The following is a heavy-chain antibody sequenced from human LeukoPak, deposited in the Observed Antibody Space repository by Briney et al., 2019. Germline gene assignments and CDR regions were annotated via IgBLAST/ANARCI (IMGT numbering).Heavy chain of an antibody. CDR2: IYSGGST. Sequence: GGSLRLSCAASGFTVSSNYMSWVRQAPGKGLEWVSVIYSGGSTYYADSVKGRFTISRDNSKNTLYLQMNSLRAEDTAVYYCAKLPKRIAVAGTDAFDIWGQGTMVTVSS. V-gene: IGHV3-53*01. CDR3: AKLPKRIAVAGTDAFDI. J-gene: IGHJ3*02. D-gene: IGHD6-19*01. CDR1: GFTVSSNY.